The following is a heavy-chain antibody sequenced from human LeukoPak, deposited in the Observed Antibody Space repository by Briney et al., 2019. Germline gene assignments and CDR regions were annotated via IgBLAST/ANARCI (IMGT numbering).Heavy chain of an antibody. J-gene: IGHJ4*02. CDR1: GFTFNNYT. CDR2: ISYDGSHK. D-gene: IGHD5-18*01. Sequence: PGGSLRLSCAASGFTFNNYTMHWVRQAPGRGLEWVAVISYDGSHKYYADSVKGRFTISRNTSTNTLYLQMNSLRAEDTAVFYCARDQGYKYGYSFDYWGQGALVTVSS. V-gene: IGHV3-30*01. CDR3: ARDQGYKYGYSFDY.